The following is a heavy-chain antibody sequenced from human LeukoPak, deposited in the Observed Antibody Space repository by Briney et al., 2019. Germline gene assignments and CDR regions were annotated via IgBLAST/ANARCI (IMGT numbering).Heavy chain of an antibody. J-gene: IGHJ3*02. D-gene: IGHD3-10*01. CDR2: TSYDGSEK. CDR1: GFTFSTYD. Sequence: GGSLSLSCAASGFTFSTYDMHWVRQAPGKGLEGVAITSYDGSEKYYADSVKGRFTISRDNSKNTLYLQMNSLRAEDTAVYYCAKDFGEAAFDIWGQGTMVTVSS. V-gene: IGHV3-30*18. CDR3: AKDFGEAAFDI.